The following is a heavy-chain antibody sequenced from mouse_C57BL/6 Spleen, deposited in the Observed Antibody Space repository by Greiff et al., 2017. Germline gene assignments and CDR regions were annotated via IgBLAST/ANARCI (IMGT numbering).Heavy chain of an antibody. J-gene: IGHJ2*01. CDR1: GYTFTSYW. Sequence: VQLQQPGAELVRPGTSVKLSCKASGYTFTSYWMHWVKQRPGQGLEWIGVIDPSDSYTNYNQKFKGKATLTVDTSSSTAYMQRSSLTSEYSAVYYCARWGNGNLDYWGQGTTLTVSS. CDR2: IDPSDSYT. V-gene: IGHV1-59*01. CDR3: ARWGNGNLDY. D-gene: IGHD2-1*01.